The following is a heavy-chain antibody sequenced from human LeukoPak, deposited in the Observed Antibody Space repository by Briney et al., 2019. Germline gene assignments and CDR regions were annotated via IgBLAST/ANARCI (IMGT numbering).Heavy chain of an antibody. D-gene: IGHD5-18*01. J-gene: IGHJ4*02. CDR1: GFTFSTYD. Sequence: PGGSLRLSCAASGFTFSTYDMSWVRQAPGKGLEWVSAISGSGGSTFYADSVKGRFTISRDNSKNTPYLQMNSLRAEDTAVYYCAKFRGYSYGPIGYWGQGTLVTVSS. CDR2: ISGSGGST. CDR3: AKFRGYSYGPIGY. V-gene: IGHV3-23*01.